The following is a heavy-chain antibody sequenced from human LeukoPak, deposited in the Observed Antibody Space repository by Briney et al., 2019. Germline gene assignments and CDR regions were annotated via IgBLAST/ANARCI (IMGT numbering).Heavy chain of an antibody. CDR3: ARDGSSLELYYYYGMDV. Sequence: GGSLRLSCAASGFTFSSYSMNWVRQAPGKGLEWVSSISSSSSYIYYADSVKGRFTISRDNAKNSLYLQMNSLRAEDTAVYYCARDGSSLELYYYYGMDVWGQGTTVTVSS. D-gene: IGHD6-13*01. CDR1: GFTFSSYS. CDR2: ISSSSSYI. V-gene: IGHV3-21*01. J-gene: IGHJ6*02.